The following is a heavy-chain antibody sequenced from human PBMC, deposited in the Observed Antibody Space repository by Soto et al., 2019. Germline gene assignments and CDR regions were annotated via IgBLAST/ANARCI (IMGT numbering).Heavy chain of an antibody. D-gene: IGHD5-18*01. CDR1: GFTFSDNL. Sequence: QVQLVQSGAELKKPGASVNISCTASGFTFSDNLINWVRQAPGQGLEWMGWLNPDTGNTRYSETFQGRVSLSRHSDASIAYLELSDLENEDKALYFCARARHSVGPRANYAFDVWGQGTKITGSS. CDR2: LNPDTGNT. V-gene: IGHV1-3*01. CDR3: ARARHSVGPRANYAFDV. J-gene: IGHJ3*01.